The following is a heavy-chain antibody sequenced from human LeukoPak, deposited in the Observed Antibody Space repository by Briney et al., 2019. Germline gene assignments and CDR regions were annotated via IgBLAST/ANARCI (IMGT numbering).Heavy chain of an antibody. Sequence: PSETLSLTCTVSGGSISSGGYYWRWIRQHPGKGLEWIGYIFDGGNTYYNPSLKSRVTISVDTSKNQLSLNLTSVTAADTAVFYCARDRKGWIQLDYWGQGTLVTVSS. D-gene: IGHD5-18*01. CDR2: IFDGGNT. CDR3: ARDRKGWIQLDY. V-gene: IGHV4-31*03. CDR1: GGSISSGGYY. J-gene: IGHJ4*02.